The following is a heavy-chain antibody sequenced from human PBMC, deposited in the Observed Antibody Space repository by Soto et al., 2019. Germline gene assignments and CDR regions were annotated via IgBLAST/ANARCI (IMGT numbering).Heavy chain of an antibody. V-gene: IGHV4-31*03. CDR2: IYYSGST. J-gene: IGHJ6*02. CDR3: ARDSPGDIRCSGGSCYSGDLLYGMDV. D-gene: IGHD2-15*01. CDR1: GGSISSGGYY. Sequence: QVQLQESGPGLVKPSQTLSLTCTVSGGSISSGGYYWSWIRQHPGKGLEWIGYIYYSGSTYYNPSLKSRVTISVDTSKNQCSLKLSSVTAADTAVYYCARDSPGDIRCSGGSCYSGDLLYGMDVWGQGTTVTVSS.